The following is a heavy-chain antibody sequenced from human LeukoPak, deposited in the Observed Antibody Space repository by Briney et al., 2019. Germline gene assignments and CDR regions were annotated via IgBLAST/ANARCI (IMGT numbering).Heavy chain of an antibody. CDR1: GFTFSSYS. CDR3: ARDSRRLNFDY. V-gene: IGHV3-21*01. Sequence: EGSLRLSCAASGFTFSSYSMNWVRQAPGKGLEWVSSISSSSSYIYYADSVKGRFTISRDNAKNSLYLQMNSLRAEDTAVYYCARDSRRLNFDYCGQGTLVTVSS. CDR2: ISSSSSYI. D-gene: IGHD2-21*01. J-gene: IGHJ4*02.